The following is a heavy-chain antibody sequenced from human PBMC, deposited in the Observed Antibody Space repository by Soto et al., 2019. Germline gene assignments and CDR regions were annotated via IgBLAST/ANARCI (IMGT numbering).Heavy chain of an antibody. CDR3: ASSIAAAGTGWFDC. D-gene: IGHD6-13*01. CDR2: IYYSGST. V-gene: IGHV4-59*01. CDR1: GGSIISYY. J-gene: IGHJ5*01. Sequence: SETLSLTCTVSGGSIISYYRSWIRQPPGKGLEWIGYIYYSGSTNYNPSLKSRVTISVDKSKNQFSLKLSSVTAADTAVYYCASSIAAAGTGWFDCWGQGTLVTVSS.